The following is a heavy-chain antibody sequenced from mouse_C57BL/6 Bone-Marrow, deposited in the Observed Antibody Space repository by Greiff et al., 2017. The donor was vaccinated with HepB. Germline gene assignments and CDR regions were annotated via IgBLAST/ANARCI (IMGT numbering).Heavy chain of an antibody. Sequence: EVKLVESGPELVKPGASVKIPCKASGYTFTDYNMDWVKQSHGKSLEWIGDINPNNGGTIYNQKFKGKATLTVDKSSSTAYMELRSLTSEDTAVDYCARTYVYAMDYWGQGTSVTVAS. V-gene: IGHV1-18*01. D-gene: IGHD5-1*01. J-gene: IGHJ4*01. CDR2: INPNNGGT. CDR3: ARTYVYAMDY. CDR1: GYTFTDYN.